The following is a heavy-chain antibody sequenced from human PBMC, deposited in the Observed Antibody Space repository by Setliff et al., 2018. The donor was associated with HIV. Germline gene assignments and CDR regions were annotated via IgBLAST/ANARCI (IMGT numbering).Heavy chain of an antibody. J-gene: IGHJ5*02. CDR2: IYYSGTT. CDR1: GGLISSHIYQ. D-gene: IGHD7-27*01. CDR3: ARLGGNWGYWFDP. V-gene: IGHV4-39*01. Sequence: SETLSLTCTVSGGLISSHIYQWGWIRQPPGKGLEWIGSIYYSGTTYYNPSPKSRLTISIDTSMNQFSLRLNALTAADTAVYYCARLGGNWGYWFDPWSQGTLVTVSS.